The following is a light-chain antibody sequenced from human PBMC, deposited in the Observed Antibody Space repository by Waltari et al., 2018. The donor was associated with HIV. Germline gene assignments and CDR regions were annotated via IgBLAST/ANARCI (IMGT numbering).Light chain of an antibody. V-gene: IGKV3-20*01. Sequence: EIVLTQSPGTLSLSPGERATLSCRSSQSFSSSYLAWYQQKPGQAPRLLSYGASSSATGIPDRFSGSGSGTDVTLTISRLEPEDFAVYYCQQYGSSPRSFGQGTKLEIK. CDR3: QQYGSSPRS. CDR1: QSFSSSY. CDR2: GAS. J-gene: IGKJ2*03.